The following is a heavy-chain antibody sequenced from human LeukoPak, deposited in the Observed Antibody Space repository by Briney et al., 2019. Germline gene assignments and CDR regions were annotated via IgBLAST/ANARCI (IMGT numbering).Heavy chain of an antibody. CDR1: GYTFTTYF. Sequence: ASVKVSCKASGYTFTTYFIHWVRQAPGQGLEWMGIINPSDDSTGYALKFQDRLNMTRDLSTSTVYMELSSLRSEDTAVYYCAREYGSGSQSSDYWGQGTLVTVSS. V-gene: IGHV1-46*01. J-gene: IGHJ4*02. CDR2: INPSDDST. CDR3: AREYGSGSQSSDY. D-gene: IGHD3-10*01.